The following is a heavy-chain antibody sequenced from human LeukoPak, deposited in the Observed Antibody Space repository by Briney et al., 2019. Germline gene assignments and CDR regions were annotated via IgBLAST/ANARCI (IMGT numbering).Heavy chain of an antibody. J-gene: IGHJ4*02. CDR3: ARDPTVTTSY. CDR2: ISSSSSYI. Sequence: GGSLRLSCAASGFTFSSYSMNWVRQAPGKGLEWVSSISSSSSYIYYADSVKGRFTISRDNAKNSLYLRMNSLGAEDTAVYYCARDPTVTTSYWGQGTLVTVSS. V-gene: IGHV3-21*01. D-gene: IGHD4-17*01. CDR1: GFTFSSYS.